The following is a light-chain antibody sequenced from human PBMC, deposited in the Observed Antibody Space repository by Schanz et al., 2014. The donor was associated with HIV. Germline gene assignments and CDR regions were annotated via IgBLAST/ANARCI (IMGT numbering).Light chain of an antibody. CDR3: QQCVTYPYT. CDR1: QSVDSW. V-gene: IGKV1-5*03. Sequence: DIQMTQSPSTLSASIGDRITITCRASQSVDSWLAWYQQKPGKAPKLLIYKASGLQSGVPSRFSGSGSGTDFTLTISSLQPDDFATYYCQQCVTYPYTFGQGTKLDIK. CDR2: KAS. J-gene: IGKJ2*01.